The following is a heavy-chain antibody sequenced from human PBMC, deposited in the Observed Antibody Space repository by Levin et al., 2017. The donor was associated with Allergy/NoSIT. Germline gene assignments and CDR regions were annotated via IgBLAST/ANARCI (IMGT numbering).Heavy chain of an antibody. CDR2: ISGDGDST. CDR3: AKGGSYNFWSGYCGG. V-gene: IGHV3-23*01. CDR1: GFTFPSYA. D-gene: IGHD3-3*01. Sequence: GESLKISCAASGFTFPSYAMSWVRQTPGKGLEWVSAISGDGDSTYYADSVKGRFTISRDNSKNTLYLQMISLRAEDTAVYYCAKGGSYNFWSGYCGGWGQGTMVTVSS. J-gene: IGHJ3*01.